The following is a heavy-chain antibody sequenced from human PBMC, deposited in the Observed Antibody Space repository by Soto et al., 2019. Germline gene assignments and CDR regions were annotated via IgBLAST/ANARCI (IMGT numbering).Heavy chain of an antibody. CDR2: IYPGDSDT. J-gene: IGHJ6*02. CDR3: ARLPGYCSSTSCPAWLDYYYYGMDV. CDR1: GYSFTSYW. D-gene: IGHD2-2*01. Sequence: PGESLKISCKGSGYSFTSYWIGWVSQMPGKGLEWMGIIYPGDSDTRYSPSFQGQVTISADKSISTAYLQWSSLKASDTAMYYCARLPGYCSSTSCPAWLDYYYYGMDVWGQGTTVTVSS. V-gene: IGHV5-51*01.